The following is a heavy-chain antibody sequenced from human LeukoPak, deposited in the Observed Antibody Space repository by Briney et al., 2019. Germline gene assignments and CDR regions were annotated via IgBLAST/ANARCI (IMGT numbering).Heavy chain of an antibody. CDR2: ISYSGST. Sequence: SETLSLTCTVSGGSISSSSYYWGWIRQPPGKGLEWIGSISYSGSTYYNPSLKSRVTISVDTSKNHFSLKLSSVTAADTAVYYCARVGTARRYCSGGSCYSQVRTYYFDYWGQGTLVTVSS. J-gene: IGHJ4*02. D-gene: IGHD2-15*01. CDR1: GGSISSSSYY. V-gene: IGHV4-39*02. CDR3: ARVGTARRYCSGGSCYSQVRTYYFDY.